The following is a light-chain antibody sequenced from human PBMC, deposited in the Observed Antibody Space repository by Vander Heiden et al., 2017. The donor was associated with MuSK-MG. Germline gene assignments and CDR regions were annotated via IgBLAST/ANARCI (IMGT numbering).Light chain of an antibody. J-gene: IGLJ2*01. V-gene: IGLV2-23*02. CDR3: CSYADRAR. Sequence: QSALTPPASECGSAGQSITISCTGTRSDFVNYNLVSWYQQHPGKVPKVIIFEVNKRASGVSHRFSGSKSGNTAFLTISGLQAEDEADYYCCSYADRARFGGGTKLTVL. CDR1: RSDFVNYNL. CDR2: EVN.